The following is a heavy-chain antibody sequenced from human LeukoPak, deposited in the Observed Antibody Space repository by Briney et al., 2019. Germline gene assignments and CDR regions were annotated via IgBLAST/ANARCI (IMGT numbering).Heavy chain of an antibody. J-gene: IGHJ5*02. Sequence: PGGSLRLSCAASGFTFSSYSMNWVRQAPGKGLEWVSSISSSSSYIYYADSVKGRFTISRDNAKNSLYLQMNSLRAEDTAVYYCARDWSVDIAAAATDWFDHWGQGTLVTVSS. CDR2: ISSSSSYI. D-gene: IGHD6-13*01. V-gene: IGHV3-21*01. CDR3: ARDWSVDIAAAATDWFDH. CDR1: GFTFSSYS.